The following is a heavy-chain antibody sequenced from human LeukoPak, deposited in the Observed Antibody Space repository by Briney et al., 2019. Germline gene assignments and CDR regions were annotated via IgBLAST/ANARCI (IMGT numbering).Heavy chain of an antibody. J-gene: IGHJ3*02. Sequence: QPGRSLRLSCAASGFTFSSYGMHWVRQAPGKGLEWVAFIRYDGSNKYYADSVKGRFTISRDNSKNTLYLQMNSLRAEDTAVYYCAKDGRQRKTYFYGSGSANAFDIWGQGTMVTVSS. CDR2: IRYDGSNK. CDR3: AKDGRQRKTYFYGSGSANAFDI. V-gene: IGHV3-30*02. D-gene: IGHD3-10*01. CDR1: GFTFSSYG.